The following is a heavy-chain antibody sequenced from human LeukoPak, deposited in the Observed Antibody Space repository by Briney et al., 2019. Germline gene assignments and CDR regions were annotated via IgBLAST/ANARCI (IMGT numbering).Heavy chain of an antibody. V-gene: IGHV6-1*01. D-gene: IGHD2-2*01. CDR2: TYYRSTWYN. J-gene: IGHJ5*02. CDR3: ARRLTQYDCFDP. CDR1: GDSVSSNSVT. Sequence: SQTLSLTCAISGDSVSSNSVTWDWIRQSPSRGLEWLGRTYYRSTWYNDYAVSVRGRITVNPDTSKNQFSLHLNSVTPENTAVYYCARRLTQYDCFDPWGQGILVTVSS.